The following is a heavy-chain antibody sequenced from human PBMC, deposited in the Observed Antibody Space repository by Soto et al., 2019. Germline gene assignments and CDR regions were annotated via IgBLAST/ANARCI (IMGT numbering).Heavy chain of an antibody. CDR1: GNTFTSYY. Sequence: QVQLVQSGAEVKKPGASVKVSCKASGNTFTSYYMHWVRQAPGQGLEWMGIINPSSGSTSYAQKYQGRVTMTRDTSTSAVYMALSSLRAEYTAVYYCAGDRATGWAYYYGMDVWGQGTTVTVSS. D-gene: IGHD7-27*01. CDR3: AGDRATGWAYYYGMDV. V-gene: IGHV1-46*03. J-gene: IGHJ6*02. CDR2: INPSSGST.